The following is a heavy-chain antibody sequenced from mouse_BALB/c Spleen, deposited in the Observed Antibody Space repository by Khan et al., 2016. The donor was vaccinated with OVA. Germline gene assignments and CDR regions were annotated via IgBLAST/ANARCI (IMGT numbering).Heavy chain of an antibody. D-gene: IGHD2-10*01. Sequence: QVQLKQSGPGLVAPSQSLSITCTVSGFSLTGYGVNWVRQPPGKGLEWLGMIWGDGSTDYNSCIKSRLSITKDNSKSQVFLKMNSLQTDDTARYYCARAYYANYREAMDYWGQGNSVTVSS. J-gene: IGHJ4*01. CDR2: IWGDGST. CDR3: ARAYYANYREAMDY. V-gene: IGHV2-6-7*01. CDR1: GFSLTGYG.